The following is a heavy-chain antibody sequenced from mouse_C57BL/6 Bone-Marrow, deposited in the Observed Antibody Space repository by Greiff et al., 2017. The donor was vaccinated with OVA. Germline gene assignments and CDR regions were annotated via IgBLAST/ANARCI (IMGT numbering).Heavy chain of an antibody. J-gene: IGHJ1*03. CDR1: GYTFTDYY. V-gene: IGHV1-76*01. D-gene: IGHD2-2*01. CDR2: IYPGSGNT. Sequence: QVQLKESGAELVRPGASVKLSCKASGYTFTDYYINWVKQRPGQGLEWIARIYPGSGNTYYNEKFKGKATLTAAKSSSTAYMQLSSLTSEASAVYFCAYESTMVPFWYFAVWGTGTPVTVSS. CDR3: AYESTMVPFWYFAV.